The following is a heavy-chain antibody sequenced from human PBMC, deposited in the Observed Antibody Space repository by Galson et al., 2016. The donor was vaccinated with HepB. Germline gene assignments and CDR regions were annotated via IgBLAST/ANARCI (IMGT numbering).Heavy chain of an antibody. J-gene: IGHJ4*02. Sequence: SETLSLTCTVSGASVSSSPCWWGWIRQPPGKGLEWLASVSYSGITDYKPYLRGRVTISTDTSKNRFSLRLTSVTAADTAIYYCARTLTPTNQYFFNSWGQGTLVTVSS. CDR3: ARTLTPTNQYFFNS. V-gene: IGHV4-39*01. CDR2: VSYSGIT. CDR1: GASVSSSPCW. D-gene: IGHD2-15*01.